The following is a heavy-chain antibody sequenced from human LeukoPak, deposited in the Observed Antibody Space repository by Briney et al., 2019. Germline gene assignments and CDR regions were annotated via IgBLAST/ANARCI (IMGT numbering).Heavy chain of an antibody. CDR3: ARGPRIAVAGTFDY. D-gene: IGHD6-19*01. V-gene: IGHV3-20*04. Sequence: GGSLRLSCAASGFTFDDYGMSWVRQAPGKGLEWVSGINWNGGSTGYADSVKGRFTISRDNAKNSLYLQMNSLRAEDTALYYCARGPRIAVAGTFDYWGQGTLVTVSS. CDR1: GFTFDDYG. J-gene: IGHJ4*02. CDR2: INWNGGST.